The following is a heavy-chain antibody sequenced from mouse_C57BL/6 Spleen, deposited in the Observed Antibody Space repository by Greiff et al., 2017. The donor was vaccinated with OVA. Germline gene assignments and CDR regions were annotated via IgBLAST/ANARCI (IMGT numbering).Heavy chain of an antibody. CDR1: GYTFTSYW. J-gene: IGHJ4*01. D-gene: IGHD2-3*01. Sequence: QVHVKQSGTELVKPGASVKLSCKASGYTFTSYWMHWVKQRPGQGLEWIGNINPSNGGTNYNEKFKSKATLTVDKSSSTAYMQLSSLTSEDSAVYYCARRGWLNAMDYWGQGTSVTVSS. CDR3: ARRGWLNAMDY. V-gene: IGHV1-53*01. CDR2: INPSNGGT.